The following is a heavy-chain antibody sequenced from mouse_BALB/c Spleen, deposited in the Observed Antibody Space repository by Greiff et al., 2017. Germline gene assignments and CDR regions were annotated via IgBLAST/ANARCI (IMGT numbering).Heavy chain of an antibody. CDR3: AREGAYYGNYWYFDV. Sequence: VMLVESGPGLVAPSQSLSITCTVSGFSLTSYGVHWVRQPPGKGLEWLGVIWAGGSTNYNSALMSRLSISKDNSKSQVFLKMNSLQTDDTAMYYCAREGAYYGNYWYFDVWGAGTTVTVSS. D-gene: IGHD2-10*01. V-gene: IGHV2-9*02. J-gene: IGHJ1*01. CDR1: GFSLTSYG. CDR2: IWAGGST.